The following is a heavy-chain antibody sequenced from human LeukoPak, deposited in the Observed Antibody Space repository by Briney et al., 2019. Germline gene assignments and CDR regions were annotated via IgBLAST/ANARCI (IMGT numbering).Heavy chain of an antibody. CDR2: IYYSGSA. J-gene: IGHJ5*02. CDR3: ARDYSRGYAWFDP. CDR1: GDSISSGGYY. Sequence: SQTLSLTCTVSGDSISSGGYYWSWIRQHPGKGLEWIGYIYYSGSAYYNPFLKSRASISVDTSKNQFSLKLTSVTAADTALYFCARDYSRGYAWFDPWGQGILVTVSS. D-gene: IGHD5-12*01. V-gene: IGHV4-31*03.